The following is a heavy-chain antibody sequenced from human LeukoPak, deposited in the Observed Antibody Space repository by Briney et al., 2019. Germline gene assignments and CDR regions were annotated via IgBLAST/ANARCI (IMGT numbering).Heavy chain of an antibody. V-gene: IGHV1-69*13. CDR2: IIPIIGTA. CDR3: ARGGGSYPNWFDP. J-gene: IGHJ5*02. Sequence: SLKVSCKASGGTFTSYAISWVRQAPGQGLEWVGGIIPIIGTANYAQKCQSRVTITADESTSTDYMELSSMRSEDTAVYCSARGGGSYPNWFDPWGQGTLVTVSS. D-gene: IGHD1-26*01. CDR1: GGTFTSYA.